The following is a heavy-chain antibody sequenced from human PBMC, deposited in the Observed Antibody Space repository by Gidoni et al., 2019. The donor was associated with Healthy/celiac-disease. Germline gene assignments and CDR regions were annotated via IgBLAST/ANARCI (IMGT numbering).Heavy chain of an antibody. V-gene: IGHV1-69*01. J-gene: IGHJ6*02. CDR1: EATFSSHA. CDR3: ASERGCSGGSCYSIDYYGMDV. CDR2: SIPSLVTA. D-gene: IGHD2-15*01. Sequence: QSQLVQSGAKVNRPGSPWKGSCKACEATFSSHATRWVRHAPVEGLEWRGGSIPSLVTANYAQKFRGSVTITADESTSTAYMALSSLRSEDTAVYYCASERGCSGGSCYSIDYYGMDVWGQGTTVTVSS.